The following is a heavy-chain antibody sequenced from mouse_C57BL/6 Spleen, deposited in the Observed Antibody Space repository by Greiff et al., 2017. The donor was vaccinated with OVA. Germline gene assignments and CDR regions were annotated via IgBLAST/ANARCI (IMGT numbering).Heavy chain of an antibody. Sequence: EVKLVESGGGLVQPKGSLKLSCAASGFSFNTYAMNWVRQAPGKGLEWVARLRSKSNNYATYYADSVKDRFTISRDDSESMLYLQMNNLKTEDTAMYYCVRQRYDYDGAWFAYWGQGTLVTVSA. CDR1: GFSFNTYA. V-gene: IGHV10-1*01. CDR3: VRQRYDYDGAWFAY. J-gene: IGHJ3*01. CDR2: LRSKSNNYAT. D-gene: IGHD2-4*01.